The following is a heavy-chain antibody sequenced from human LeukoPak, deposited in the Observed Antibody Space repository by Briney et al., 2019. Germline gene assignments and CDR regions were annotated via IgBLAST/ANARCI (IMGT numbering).Heavy chain of an antibody. CDR2: IKQDGSEK. Sequence: GGSLRLSSAASGFTFSSYWMSWVRQAPGKGLEWVANIKQDGSEKYYVDSVKGRFTISRDNAKTSLYLQMNNLRADDTAVYYCARARYHYDNTGHSYWYFDLWGRGTLVTVSS. V-gene: IGHV3-7*04. J-gene: IGHJ2*01. CDR1: GFTFSSYW. D-gene: IGHD3-9*01. CDR3: ARARYHYDNTGHSYWYFDL.